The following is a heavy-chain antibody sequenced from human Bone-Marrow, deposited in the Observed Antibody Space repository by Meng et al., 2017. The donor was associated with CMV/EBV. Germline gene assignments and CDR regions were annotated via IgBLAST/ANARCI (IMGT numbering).Heavy chain of an antibody. Sequence: GGSLRLSCAASGFTFDDYGMGWVRQAPGKGLEWVSGINWNGGSTGYADSVKGRFTISRDNAKNSLYLQMNSLRAEDTAVYYCARGIAARPGNSDYYYYYGMDVWGQGTTVTVSS. CDR2: INWNGGST. V-gene: IGHV3-20*04. J-gene: IGHJ6*02. D-gene: IGHD6-6*01. CDR3: ARGIAARPGNSDYYYYYGMDV. CDR1: GFTFDDYG.